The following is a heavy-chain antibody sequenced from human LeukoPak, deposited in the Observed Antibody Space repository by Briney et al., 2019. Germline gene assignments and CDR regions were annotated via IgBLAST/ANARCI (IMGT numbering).Heavy chain of an antibody. Sequence: SETLSLTCTVSGGSISTYYWSWIRQPPGKGLEWIGYIYYSGGTNYNPSLKSRLTISVDTSKTQFSLRLSSVTAADTAVYYCARSPTGGSPFFDYWGPGTLVTVSS. CDR1: GGSISTYY. CDR3: ARSPTGGSPFFDY. V-gene: IGHV4-59*01. D-gene: IGHD2-15*01. J-gene: IGHJ4*02. CDR2: IYYSGGT.